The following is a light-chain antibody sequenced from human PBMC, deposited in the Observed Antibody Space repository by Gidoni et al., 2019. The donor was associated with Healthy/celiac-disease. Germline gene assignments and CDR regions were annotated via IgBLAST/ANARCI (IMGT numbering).Light chain of an antibody. Sequence: EIVLTQSPATLSLSPGERATLSCRASQSVSSYLAWYQQTPGQAPRLLIYDASNRATGIPARFSGSGSGTDFTLTISSLEPEDFAVYYCQQRSNWPSITFGQGTRLELK. V-gene: IGKV3-11*01. CDR3: QQRSNWPSIT. CDR1: QSVSSY. J-gene: IGKJ5*01. CDR2: DAS.